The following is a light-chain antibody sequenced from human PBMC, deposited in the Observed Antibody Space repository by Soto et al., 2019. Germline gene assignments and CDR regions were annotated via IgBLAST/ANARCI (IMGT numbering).Light chain of an antibody. Sequence: EIVLTQSPGTLSLSPGERATLSCRASQSVSSNYLAWYQQKPGQAPRLLIFGASNRATGIPDRFSGSGSGTDFTLTISRLEPEDFAVYYCQQFGGSPPGLTFGGGTRVEIK. V-gene: IGKV3-20*01. J-gene: IGKJ4*01. CDR2: GAS. CDR1: QSVSSNY. CDR3: QQFGGSPPGLT.